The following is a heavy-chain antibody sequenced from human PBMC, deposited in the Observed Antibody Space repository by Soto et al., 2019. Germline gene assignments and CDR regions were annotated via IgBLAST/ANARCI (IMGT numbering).Heavy chain of an antibody. CDR2: IYYSGST. CDR3: ARAHYGDYGYGMDV. J-gene: IGHJ6*02. D-gene: IGHD4-17*01. CDR1: GGSISSYY. Sequence: SETLSLTCTVSGGSISSYYWSWIRQPPGKGLEWIGYIYYSGSTNYNPSLKSRVTISVDTSKNQFSLKVSSVTAADTAVYYCARAHYGDYGYGMDVWGQGTTVTVSS. V-gene: IGHV4-59*12.